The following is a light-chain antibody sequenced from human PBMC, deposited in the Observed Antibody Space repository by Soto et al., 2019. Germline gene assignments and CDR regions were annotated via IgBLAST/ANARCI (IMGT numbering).Light chain of an antibody. V-gene: IGKV1-9*01. CDR1: QGISSY. Sequence: DIQLTQSPSFLSASVGDRVTITCRASQGISSYLAWYQQKPGKAPKLLIYGASTLQNGDPSTFSGSGSGTEFTLTIISLQPEDFATYYCQQLNSYPRTFGQGTKVDIE. CDR3: QQLNSYPRT. CDR2: GAS. J-gene: IGKJ1*01.